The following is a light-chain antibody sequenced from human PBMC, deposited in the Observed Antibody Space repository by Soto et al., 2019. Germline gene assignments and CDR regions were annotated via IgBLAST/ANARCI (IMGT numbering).Light chain of an antibody. J-gene: IGKJ1*01. CDR1: QAISSN. CDR3: QQYGSIRT. Sequence: ELVITQSPATLSVSRGERATLSCRANQAISSNLAWYQQNPGQAPRLLIYGASSRAAGSPDRFSGSGSGTDFTLTISRLEPEDFAVYFCQQYGSIRTFGQGTKVDIK. CDR2: GAS. V-gene: IGKV3-20*01.